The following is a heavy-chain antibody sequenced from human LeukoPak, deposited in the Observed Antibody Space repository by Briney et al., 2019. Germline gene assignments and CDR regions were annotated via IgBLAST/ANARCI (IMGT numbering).Heavy chain of an antibody. J-gene: IGHJ4*02. D-gene: IGHD3-22*01. V-gene: IGHV4-34*01. CDR2: INHSGST. Sequence: SSETLSLTCAVYGGSFSGYYWTWIRQPPGKGLEWIGEINHSGSTNYNPSLKSRVTTSVDTSKNQFSLKLSSVTAADTAVYYCARGSRPAYYDSSGYRHWGQGTLVTVSS. CDR3: ARGSRPAYYDSSGYRH. CDR1: GGSFSGYY.